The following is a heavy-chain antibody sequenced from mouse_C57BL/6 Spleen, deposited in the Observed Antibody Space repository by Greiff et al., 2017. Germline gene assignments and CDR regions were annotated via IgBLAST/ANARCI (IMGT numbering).Heavy chain of an antibody. D-gene: IGHD1-1*01. V-gene: IGHV1-55*01. CDR3: ARSGGSGYGSYAMDD. J-gene: IGHJ4*01. CDR1: GYTFTSYW. CDR2: IYPGSGST. Sequence: QVQLKQPGAELVKPGASVKMSCKASGYTFTSYWITWVKQRPGQGLEWLGDIYPGSGSTNYNEKFTSKATLTVDTSSSTAYMQLSSLTSEDSAVYYCARSGGSGYGSYAMDDWGQGTSVTVSS.